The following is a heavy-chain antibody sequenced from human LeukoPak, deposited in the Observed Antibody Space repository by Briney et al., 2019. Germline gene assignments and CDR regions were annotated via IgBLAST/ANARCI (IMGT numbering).Heavy chain of an antibody. CDR1: GFTFSSYW. V-gene: IGHV3-74*01. Sequence: GGSLRLSCAASGFTFSSYWMHWVCQVPGKGLVWVSLINSDGGSTRYADSVKGRFTISRDNAKKTLYLQMNSLRAEDTAVYYCARKGQFSSGWDPLNYWGQGTLVTVSS. CDR3: ARKGQFSSGWDPLNY. J-gene: IGHJ4*02. D-gene: IGHD6-19*01. CDR2: INSDGGST.